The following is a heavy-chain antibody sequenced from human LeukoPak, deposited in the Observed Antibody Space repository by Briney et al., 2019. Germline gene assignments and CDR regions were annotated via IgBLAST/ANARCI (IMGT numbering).Heavy chain of an antibody. V-gene: IGHV3-48*01. CDR1: GFTFSSYS. CDR2: ISSSSSTI. J-gene: IGHJ6*03. Sequence: QPGGSLRLSCAASGFTFSSYSMNWVSQAPGKGLEWVSYISSSSSTIYYADSVKGRFTISRDNAKNSLYLQMNSLRAEDTAVYYCARASSWYPYYYYYMDVWGKGTTVTVSS. D-gene: IGHD6-13*01. CDR3: ARASSWYPYYYYYMDV.